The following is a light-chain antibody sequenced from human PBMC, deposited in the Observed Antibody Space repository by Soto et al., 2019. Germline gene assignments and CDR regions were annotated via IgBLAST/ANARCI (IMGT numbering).Light chain of an antibody. CDR1: QNINSY. CDR3: QQRSSWPFT. V-gene: IGKV3-11*01. CDR2: ATS. Sequence: EIVLTQSPATLSLSPGERATLSCRGSQNINSYLAWYQQKPGQAPRLLIYATSNRATGIPARFSGSGSGTVFTLSISSLEPEDFAVYYCQQRSSWPFTFGPGTKVDIK. J-gene: IGKJ3*01.